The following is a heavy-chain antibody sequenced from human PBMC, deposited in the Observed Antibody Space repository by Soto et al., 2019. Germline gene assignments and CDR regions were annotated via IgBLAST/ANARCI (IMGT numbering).Heavy chain of an antibody. CDR2: IYSGGST. CDR1: GFSVSSTY. Sequence: LRLSCAASGFSVSSTYMSWVRQAPGKGLEWVSVIYSGGSTSYADSVTGRFTIARDTSKNTLYLQMNSLRAEDTAVYYCARGAYAGGQFDFWGQGTLVTVSS. V-gene: IGHV3-53*01. J-gene: IGHJ4*02. CDR3: ARGAYAGGQFDF. D-gene: IGHD2-21*01.